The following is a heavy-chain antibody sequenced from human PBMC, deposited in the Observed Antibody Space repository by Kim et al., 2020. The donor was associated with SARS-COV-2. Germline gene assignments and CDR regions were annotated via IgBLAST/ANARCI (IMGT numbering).Heavy chain of an antibody. CDR2: ISYDGSNK. V-gene: IGHV3-33*05. Sequence: GGSLRLSCAASGFTFSSYGMHWVRQAPGKGLEWVAVISYDGSNKYYADSVKGRFTISRDNSKNTLYLQMNSLRAEDTAVYYCARDIRVLLWFGELHLGDGMDVWGQGTTVTVSS. D-gene: IGHD3-10*01. J-gene: IGHJ6*02. CDR1: GFTFSSYG. CDR3: ARDIRVLLWFGELHLGDGMDV.